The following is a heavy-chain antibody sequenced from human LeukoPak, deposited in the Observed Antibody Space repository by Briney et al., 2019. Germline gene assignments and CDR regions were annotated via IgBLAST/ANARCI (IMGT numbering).Heavy chain of an antibody. D-gene: IGHD5-24*01. J-gene: IGHJ4*02. Sequence: SETLSLTCTVSGGSISSSSYYWGWIRQPAGKGLEWIGSIYYSGSTYYNPSLKSRVTISVDTSKNQFSLKLSSVTAADTAVYYCARVTGGYNLVDSWGQGTLVTVSS. CDR1: GGSISSSSYY. CDR3: ARVTGGYNLVDS. CDR2: IYYSGST. V-gene: IGHV4-39*07.